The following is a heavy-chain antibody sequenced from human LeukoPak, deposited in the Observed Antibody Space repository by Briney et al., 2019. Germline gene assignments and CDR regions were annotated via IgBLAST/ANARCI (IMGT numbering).Heavy chain of an antibody. CDR1: GDSISSNSYY. V-gene: IGHV4-39*07. CDR3: ARVWQQLVSWFDP. D-gene: IGHD6-13*01. J-gene: IGHJ5*02. CDR2: IYYSGIT. Sequence: SETLSLTCTVSGDSISSNSYYWGWIRQPPGKGLEWIGSIYYSGITYYNPSLKSRVTISVDTSKNQFSLKLSSVTAADTAVYYCARVWQQLVSWFDPWGQGTLVTVSS.